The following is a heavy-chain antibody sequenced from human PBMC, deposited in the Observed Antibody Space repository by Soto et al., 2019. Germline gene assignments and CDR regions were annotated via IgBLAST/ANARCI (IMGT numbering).Heavy chain of an antibody. J-gene: IGHJ3*02. V-gene: IGHV1-69*02. CDR3: ASTVDTANDAFDI. Sequence: QVQLVQSGAEVKKPGSSVKVSCKASGGTFSSYTISWVRQAPGQGLEWMGRIIPILGIANYAQKFQGRVTITADKSTSTAYMELSSLRYEDTAVYYCASTVDTANDAFDIWGQGTMVTVSS. D-gene: IGHD5-18*01. CDR2: IIPILGIA. CDR1: GGTFSSYT.